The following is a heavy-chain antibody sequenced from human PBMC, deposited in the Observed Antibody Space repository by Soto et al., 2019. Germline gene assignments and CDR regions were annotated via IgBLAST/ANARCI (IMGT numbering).Heavy chain of an antibody. J-gene: IGHJ4*02. CDR3: ARAQNPIWSGYSAPLDY. CDR1: GGTFSSYA. CDR2: IIPIFGTA. D-gene: IGHD3-3*01. Sequence: SVKVSCKASGGTFSSYAISWVRQAPGQGLEWMGVIIPIFGTANYAQKFQGRVTITADESTSTAYMELSSLRSEDTAVYYCARAQNPIWSGYSAPLDYWGQGTLVTVSS. V-gene: IGHV1-69*13.